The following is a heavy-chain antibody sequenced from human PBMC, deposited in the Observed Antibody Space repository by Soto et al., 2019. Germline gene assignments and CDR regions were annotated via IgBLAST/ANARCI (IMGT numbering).Heavy chain of an antibody. Sequence: EVQLLESGGGLVQPGGSLRLSCAASGFTFSSYAMTWVRQAPGKGLEWVSGISPSGGSTYYADSVKGRFTISRDKSKNTLYLQMSGLRAEDTAVYYSAKVGAVDTSYSAMDVWGQGTTVTVSS. V-gene: IGHV3-23*01. J-gene: IGHJ6*02. CDR3: AKVGAVDTSYSAMDV. D-gene: IGHD5-18*01. CDR1: GFTFSSYA. CDR2: ISPSGGST.